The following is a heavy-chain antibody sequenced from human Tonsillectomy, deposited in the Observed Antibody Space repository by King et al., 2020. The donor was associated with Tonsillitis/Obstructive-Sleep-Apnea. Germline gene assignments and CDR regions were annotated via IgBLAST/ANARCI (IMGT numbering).Heavy chain of an antibody. J-gene: IGHJ4*02. Sequence: VQLVESGSELKKPGASVKISCTASGYTFNKFAMMWVRQAPGQGLEWMGWINTDTGNPTYAQGFTGRFVFSFDTSVRTAYLQITDLKAEDTAVYYCAREFNSGFWGPDYWGRGTLVTVSS. D-gene: IGHD6-19*01. V-gene: IGHV7-4-1*02. CDR3: AREFNSGFWGPDY. CDR1: GYTFNKFA. CDR2: INTDTGNP.